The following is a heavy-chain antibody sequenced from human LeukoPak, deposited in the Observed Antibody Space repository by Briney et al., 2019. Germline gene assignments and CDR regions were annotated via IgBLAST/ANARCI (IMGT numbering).Heavy chain of an antibody. V-gene: IGHV3-64D*06. CDR2: ISSNGGST. CDR1: GFTFSSYV. J-gene: IGHJ6*02. D-gene: IGHD2-21*02. CDR3: VKEAGDSYYYYYGMDV. Sequence: GGSLRLSCSASGFTFSSYVMHWVRQAPGKGLEYVSAISSNGGSTYYADSVKGRFTISRDNSKNTLYLQVSSLRAEDTAVYYCVKEAGDSYYYYYGMDVWGQGTTVTVSS.